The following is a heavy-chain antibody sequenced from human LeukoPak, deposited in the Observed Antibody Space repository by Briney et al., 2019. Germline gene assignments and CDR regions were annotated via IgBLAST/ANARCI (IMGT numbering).Heavy chain of an antibody. Sequence: GGSLRLSCAASGFTFSSYWMHWVRQAPGKGLVWVSRINTDGSSTSYADSVKGRFTISRDNAKNTLFLQMNSLRAEDTAVYYCAKDQDSGSFSDDAFDIWGQGTMLTVSS. J-gene: IGHJ3*02. CDR2: INTDGSST. CDR1: GFTFSSYW. D-gene: IGHD1-26*01. CDR3: AKDQDSGSFSDDAFDI. V-gene: IGHV3-74*01.